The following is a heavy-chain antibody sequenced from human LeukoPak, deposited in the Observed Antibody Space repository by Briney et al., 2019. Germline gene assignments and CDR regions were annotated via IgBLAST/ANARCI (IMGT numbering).Heavy chain of an antibody. J-gene: IGHJ6*02. Sequence: PGGSLRLSCAASGFTFSSYSMNWVRQAPGKGLEWVSSISSSSRYIYAAASVKGRSTISRDNAKNSLYLQMNSLRAEDTAVYYCARDGYYDFWSGYSIHYYYGMDVWGQGTTVTVSS. CDR1: GFTFSSYS. D-gene: IGHD3-3*01. CDR3: ARDGYYDFWSGYSIHYYYGMDV. CDR2: ISSSSRYI. V-gene: IGHV3-21*01.